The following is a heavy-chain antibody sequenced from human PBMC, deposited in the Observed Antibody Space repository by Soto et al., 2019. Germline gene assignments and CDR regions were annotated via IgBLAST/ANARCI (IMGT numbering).Heavy chain of an antibody. J-gene: IGHJ6*01. CDR1: GYTFTGYY. CDR2: INPNSGGT. CDR3: ARDLGIDGTQNYYYYGMEV. Sequence: QVQLVQSGAEVKKPGASVKVSCKASGYTFTGYYMHWVRQAPGQGLEWMGWINPNSGGTNYAQKFQGWVTMTRDTSISTAYMELSRLRSDDTAVYYCARDLGIDGTQNYYYYGMEVWGQGTTVTGSS. D-gene: IGHD1-20*01. V-gene: IGHV1-2*04.